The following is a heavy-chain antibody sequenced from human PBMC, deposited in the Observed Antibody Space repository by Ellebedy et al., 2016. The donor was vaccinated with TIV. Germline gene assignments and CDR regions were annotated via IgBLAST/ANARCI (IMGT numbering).Heavy chain of an antibody. Sequence: GESLKISCAASGFMFNTYAMSWVRQAPGRGLEWVSTISGSGGTTYYVDSMKGRFTISRDNSKNTLYLQMKSLRAEDTAVYYCARYCSGGSCLSTGCYYGMDVWGQGTTVTVSS. J-gene: IGHJ6*02. CDR1: GFMFNTYA. CDR2: ISGSGGTT. D-gene: IGHD2-15*01. V-gene: IGHV3-23*01. CDR3: ARYCSGGSCLSTGCYYGMDV.